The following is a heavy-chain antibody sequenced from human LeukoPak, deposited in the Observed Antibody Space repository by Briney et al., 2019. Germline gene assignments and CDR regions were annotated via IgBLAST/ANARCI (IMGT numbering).Heavy chain of an antibody. CDR2: IRYDGSTK. V-gene: IGHV3-30*02. Sequence: PGGSLRLSCAASGFTFSSYTISWVRQAPGKGLEWVAYIRYDGSTKFYADSVKGRFTISRDNAKNTLYLQMNSLRAEDTAVYYCAKAMRPTVSYFDYWGQGTLVTVSS. CDR3: AKAMRPTVSYFDY. CDR1: GFTFSSYT. J-gene: IGHJ4*02. D-gene: IGHD4-17*01.